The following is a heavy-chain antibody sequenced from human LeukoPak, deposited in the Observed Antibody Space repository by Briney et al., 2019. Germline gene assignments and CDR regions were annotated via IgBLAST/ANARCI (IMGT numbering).Heavy chain of an antibody. CDR2: IYTSGST. CDR3: ARVTSGGYLDS. V-gene: IGHV4-61*02. CDR1: GGSINSGSYY. Sequence: SETLSLTCTVSGGSINSGSYYWSWIRQPAGKGLEWIGRIYTSGSTNYNPSLKSRVSISVETSKNQFSLKLNSVTAADTAVYYCARVTSGGYLDSWGQGTLVTVSS. J-gene: IGHJ4*02. D-gene: IGHD3-22*01.